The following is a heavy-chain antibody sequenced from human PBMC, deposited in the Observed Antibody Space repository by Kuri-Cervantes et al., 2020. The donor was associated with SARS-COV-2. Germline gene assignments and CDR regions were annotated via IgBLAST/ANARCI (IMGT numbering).Heavy chain of an antibody. V-gene: IGHV1-46*03. D-gene: IGHD2-2*01. J-gene: IGHJ3*02. CDR3: ARGGLVPAAPDAFDI. CDR1: GYTFTSYA. CDR2: INPSGGST. Sequence: ASVKVSCKASGYTFTSYAMHWVRQAPGQGLEWMGIINPSGGSTSYAQKFQGRVTMTRDTSTSTVYMQLSSLGSEDTAVYYCARGGLVPAAPDAFDIWGQGTMVTVSS.